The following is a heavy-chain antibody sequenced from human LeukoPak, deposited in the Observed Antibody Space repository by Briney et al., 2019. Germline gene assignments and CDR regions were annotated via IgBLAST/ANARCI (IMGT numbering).Heavy chain of an antibody. CDR3: ARLTPTTLSLYYYYMDV. CDR2: IFHTGTT. V-gene: IGHV4-4*02. D-gene: IGHD2/OR15-2a*01. J-gene: IGHJ6*03. CDR1: GGSISSSNW. Sequence: SETLSLTCAVSGGSISSSNWWSWVRQAPGKGLEWVGRIFHTGTTDYKTSLKGRVTISVDKSKNQFSLKLTSVTAADTAVYYCARLTPTTLSLYYYYMDVWGKGTTVTVSS.